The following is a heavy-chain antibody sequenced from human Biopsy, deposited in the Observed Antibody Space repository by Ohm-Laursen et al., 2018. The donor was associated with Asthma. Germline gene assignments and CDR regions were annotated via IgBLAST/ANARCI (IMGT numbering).Heavy chain of an antibody. V-gene: IGHV3-30-3*01. Sequence: SLRLSCTAPRFTYEVHWDRQAPGKGLEWDAVISYDGSSIYYADSVRGRFTISRDNSKNTLSLQMNSLTAEDTAVYYCAREGVAGTHIEDWGQGTLVAVSS. D-gene: IGHD6-19*01. CDR1: RFTYE. CDR3: AREGVAGTHIED. CDR2: ISYDGSSI. J-gene: IGHJ4*02.